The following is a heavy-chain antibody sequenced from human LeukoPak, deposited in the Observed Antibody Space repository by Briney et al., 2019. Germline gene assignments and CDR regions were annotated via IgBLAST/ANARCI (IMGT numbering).Heavy chain of an antibody. Sequence: GGSLRLSCTASGFTFSSYTVNWVRQAPGKGLEWVSSISGSSRYIYYADSLKGRFTISRDNAKNSLYLQMNSLRAEDTAVYYCARDLVPAGAFDIWGQGTMVTVSS. J-gene: IGHJ3*02. D-gene: IGHD2-8*02. CDR2: ISGSSRYI. V-gene: IGHV3-21*04. CDR3: ARDLVPAGAFDI. CDR1: GFTFSSYT.